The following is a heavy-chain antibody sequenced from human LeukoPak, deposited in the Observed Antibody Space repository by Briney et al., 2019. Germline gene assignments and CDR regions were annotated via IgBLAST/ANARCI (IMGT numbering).Heavy chain of an antibody. J-gene: IGHJ4*02. CDR2: TSGSGSHT. V-gene: IGHV3-11*06. CDR3: ARVGSTVAAGTPDY. D-gene: IGHD6-13*01. CDR1: GFTFSDYY. Sequence: GGSLRLSCAASGFTFSDYYMSWIRQAPGKGLEWVSYTSGSGSHTTYADSVRGRFTISRDNAKNSLSLQVNSLRADDTAVYYCARVGSTVAAGTPDYWGQGTLVTVSS.